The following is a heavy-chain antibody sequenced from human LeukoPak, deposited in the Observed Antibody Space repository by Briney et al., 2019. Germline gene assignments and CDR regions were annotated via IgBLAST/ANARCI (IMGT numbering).Heavy chain of an antibody. J-gene: IGHJ3*02. CDR1: GGSISSYY. V-gene: IGHV4-4*07. D-gene: IGHD2-2*01. Sequence: SETLSLTCTVSGGSISSYYWSWIRQPAGKGLEWIGRIYTSGSTNYNPSLKSRVTISVDTSKNQFSLKLSSVTAADTAVYYCAMEVVPAAMGAFDIWGQGTMVTVSS. CDR2: IYTSGST. CDR3: AMEVVPAAMGAFDI.